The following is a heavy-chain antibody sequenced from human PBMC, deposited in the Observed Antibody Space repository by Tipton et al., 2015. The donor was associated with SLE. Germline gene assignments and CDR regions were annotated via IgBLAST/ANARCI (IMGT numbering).Heavy chain of an antibody. Sequence: SLRLSCAASGFTFSSYGMHWVRQAPGKGLEWVAVIWYDGSNKYYADSVKGRFTISRDNSKNTLYLQMNSLRAEDTAVYYCARDVPPRYCSGGSCYLVMGYYYGMDVWGQGTTVTVSS. J-gene: IGHJ6*02. CDR2: IWYDGSNK. CDR3: ARDVPPRYCSGGSCYLVMGYYYGMDV. CDR1: GFTFSSYG. D-gene: IGHD2-15*01. V-gene: IGHV3-33*01.